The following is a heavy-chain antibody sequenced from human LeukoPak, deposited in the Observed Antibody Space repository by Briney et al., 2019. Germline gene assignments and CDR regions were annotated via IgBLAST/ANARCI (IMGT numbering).Heavy chain of an antibody. D-gene: IGHD6-13*01. CDR3: ARAAAAAGGQYFDY. Sequence: SETLSLTCTVSGGSISTYYWSWIRQPAGKGLEWIGRIYNNENTNYNPSLRSRVTMSVDTSKNQFSLKLSSVTAADTAVYYCARAAAAAGGQYFDYWGQGTLVAVSS. CDR2: IYNNENT. J-gene: IGHJ4*02. CDR1: GGSISTYY. V-gene: IGHV4-4*07.